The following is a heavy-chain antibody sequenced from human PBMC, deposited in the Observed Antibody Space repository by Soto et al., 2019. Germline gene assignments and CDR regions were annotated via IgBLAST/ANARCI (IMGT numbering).Heavy chain of an antibody. CDR1: GLSLSNGRLV. V-gene: IGHV2-26*01. Sequence: QVTLKESGPGLVKPTETLTLTCTVSGLSLSNGRLVVSWIRQPPGKALEWLAHICSTDDKSYSTSLKSRLTISKDTSRSQVVLTMTNMDPVASATYYCALIKDCSRTDCYLASFDPWGQGTLVTVSS. CDR2: ICSTDDK. J-gene: IGHJ5*02. D-gene: IGHD2-2*01. CDR3: ALIKDCSRTDCYLASFDP.